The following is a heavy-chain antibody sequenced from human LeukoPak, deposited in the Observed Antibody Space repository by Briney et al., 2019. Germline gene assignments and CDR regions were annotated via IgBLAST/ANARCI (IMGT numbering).Heavy chain of an antibody. Sequence: SETPSLTCTVSGGSISSYYWSWSRQPAGKGLEWIGRIYTSGSTNYNPSVKSRVTMSVDTSKNQFSLKLSSVTAADTAVYYCARGGWNKFDYWGQGTLVTVSS. V-gene: IGHV4-4*07. CDR1: GGSISSYY. D-gene: IGHD3-22*01. CDR2: IYTSGST. CDR3: ARGGWNKFDY. J-gene: IGHJ4*02.